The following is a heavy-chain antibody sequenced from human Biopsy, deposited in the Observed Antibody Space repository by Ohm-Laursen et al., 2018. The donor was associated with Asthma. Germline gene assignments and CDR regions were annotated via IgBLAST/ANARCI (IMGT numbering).Heavy chain of an antibody. CDR1: GFTFSSYG. CDR3: ASQSSGPDFWSGYYYFDY. V-gene: IGHV3-30*03. D-gene: IGHD3-3*01. J-gene: IGHJ4*02. CDR2: ISYDGSNK. Sequence: SLRLSCAASGFTFSSYGMHWVRQAPGKGLEWVAVISYDGSNKYYADSVKGRFTISRDNSNSTLYLQMNSLRAEDTAVYYCASQSSGPDFWSGYYYFDYWGQGTLVTVSS.